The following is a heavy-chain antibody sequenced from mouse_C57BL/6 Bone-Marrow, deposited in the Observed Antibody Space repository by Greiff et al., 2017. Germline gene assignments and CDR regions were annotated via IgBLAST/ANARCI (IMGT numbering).Heavy chain of an antibody. V-gene: IGHV1-81*01. J-gene: IGHJ4*01. CDR3: ARGYLINYYAMDY. CDR1: GYTFTSYG. Sequence: VMLVESGAELARPGASVKLSCKASGYTFTSYGISWVKQRTGQGLEWIGEIYPRSGNTYYNEKFKGKATLTADKSSSTAYMELRSLTSEDSAVYFCARGYLINYYAMDYWGQGTSVTVSS. CDR2: IYPRSGNT. D-gene: IGHD2-4*01.